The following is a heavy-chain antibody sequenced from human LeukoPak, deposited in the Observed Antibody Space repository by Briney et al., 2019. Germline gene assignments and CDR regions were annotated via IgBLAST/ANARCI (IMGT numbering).Heavy chain of an antibody. V-gene: IGHV3-23*01. CDR2: VSPPGGGT. D-gene: IGHD7-27*01. J-gene: IGHJ4*02. CDR3: ARDLSWGDFDY. Sequence: GGSLRLSCAASGFTFSNHGMNWVPQAPGKGLKWLSGVSPPGGGTYYADSVKGRFTIPRDDSKNTLSLQMNSLRVDDTAVYYCARDLSWGDFDYWGKGTLVTVSS. CDR1: GFTFSNHG.